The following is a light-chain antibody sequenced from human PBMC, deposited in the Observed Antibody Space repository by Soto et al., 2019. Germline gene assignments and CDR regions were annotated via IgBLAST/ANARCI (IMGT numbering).Light chain of an antibody. J-gene: IGKJ2*01. V-gene: IGKV3-20*01. CDR2: GAF. CDR3: QHYGGSSL. Sequence: DIVLTQSPGTLSLSPGERATLSCRASQNIDAAHLAWYQQRPGRSPRLLLYGAFNRASGIPDRFSGTGSGTDFTLTVSRLEPEDFAVYYCQHYGGSSLFGQGTKLEI. CDR1: QNIDAAH.